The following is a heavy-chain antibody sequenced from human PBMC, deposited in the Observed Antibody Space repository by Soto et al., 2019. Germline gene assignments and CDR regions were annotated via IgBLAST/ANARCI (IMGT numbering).Heavy chain of an antibody. J-gene: IGHJ4*02. V-gene: IGHV4-30-4*01. Sequence: PPEALSLTCTVSGGSIISGDYYWFWIRQPPGKGLEWIGYIYYSGSTYYNPSLKSRVTISVDTSKNQFSLKLSSVTAADTAVYYCASYQGYSDAFGYSGKGTLVSVS. CDR2: IYYSGST. CDR3: ASYQGYSDAFGY. D-gene: IGHD5-18*01. CDR1: GGSIISGDYY.